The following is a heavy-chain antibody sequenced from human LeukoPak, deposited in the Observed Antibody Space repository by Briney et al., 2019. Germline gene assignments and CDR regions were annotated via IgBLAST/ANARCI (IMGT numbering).Heavy chain of an antibody. V-gene: IGHV3-21*01. CDR1: GFTFSSYG. J-gene: IGHJ4*02. Sequence: GGSLRLSCAASGFTFSSYGMNWVRQAPGKGLEWVSSISSGSSYIYYADSVKGRFTISRDNARNSLNLQMNSLRAEDTAVYYCARGGGYCTSTSCYYFDYWGQGTLVTVSS. CDR3: ARGGGYCTSTSCYYFDY. CDR2: ISSGSSYI. D-gene: IGHD2-2*01.